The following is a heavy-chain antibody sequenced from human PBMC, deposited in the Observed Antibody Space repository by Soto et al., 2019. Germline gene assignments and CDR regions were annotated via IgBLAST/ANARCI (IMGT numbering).Heavy chain of an antibody. Sequence: SVKVSCKASGYPFTSYYMHWVRQAPGQGLEWMGGIIPIFGTANYAQKFQGRVTITADESTSTAYMELSSLRSEDTAVYYCARTRIGGVGDTEHFEYWGQGTLVIVSS. V-gene: IGHV1-69*13. D-gene: IGHD1-26*01. J-gene: IGHJ4*02. CDR1: GYPFTSYY. CDR2: IIPIFGTA. CDR3: ARTRIGGVGDTEHFEY.